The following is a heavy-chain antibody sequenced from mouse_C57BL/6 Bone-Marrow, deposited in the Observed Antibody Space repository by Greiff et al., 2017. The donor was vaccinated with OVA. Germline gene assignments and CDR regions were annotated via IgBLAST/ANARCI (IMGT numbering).Heavy chain of an antibody. CDR2: LDPETGGT. CDR1: GYTFTDYE. Sequence: VQLQQSGAELVRPGASVTLSCKASGYTFTDYEMHWVKQTPVHGLEWIGALDPETGGTAYNQKFKGKAILTADKSSSTAYMELRSLTSEDSDVYYCTNLWLRRRYYAMDYWGQGTSVTVSS. J-gene: IGHJ4*01. CDR3: TNLWLRRRYYAMDY. D-gene: IGHD2-2*01. V-gene: IGHV1-15*01.